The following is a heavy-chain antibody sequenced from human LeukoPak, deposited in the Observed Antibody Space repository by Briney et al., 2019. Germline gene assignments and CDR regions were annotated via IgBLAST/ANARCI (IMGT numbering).Heavy chain of an antibody. CDR1: GFTFSDYY. CDR2: ISSSGNTI. J-gene: IGHJ4*02. D-gene: IGHD7-27*01. CDR3: AKDGGLWVSAHWGDS. V-gene: IGHV3-11*01. Sequence: GGSLRLSCAASGFTFSDYYINWIRQAPGKGLEWVSYISSSGNTIYYADSVKGRFTISRDNSKNTLFLQMNSLRAEDTAVYYCAKDGGLWVSAHWGDSWGRGTLVTVSS.